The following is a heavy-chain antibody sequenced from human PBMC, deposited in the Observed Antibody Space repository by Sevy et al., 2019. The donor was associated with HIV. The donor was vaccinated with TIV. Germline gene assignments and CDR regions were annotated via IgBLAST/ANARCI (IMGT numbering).Heavy chain of an antibody. V-gene: IGHV3-30*18. CDR2: IGYDGSDK. CDR1: GFTFRNYG. Sequence: GGSLRLSCIASGFTFRNYGIHWVRQAPGKGLDWVAVIGYDGSDKYYADSVKGRFTISRDNSKKTLFLQMNSLRVEDTAVYYCAKERGGSYIPYFYGMDVWGQGTAVTVSS. J-gene: IGHJ6*02. CDR3: AKERGGSYIPYFYGMDV. D-gene: IGHD1-26*01.